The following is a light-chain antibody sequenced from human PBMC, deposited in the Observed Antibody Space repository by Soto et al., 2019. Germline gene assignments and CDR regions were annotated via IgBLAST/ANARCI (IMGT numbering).Light chain of an antibody. CDR2: AAS. CDR1: QGISNY. J-gene: IGKJ1*01. CDR3: QKYNNAPRT. Sequence: DIQMTQSPSSLSASVGDTVTITCRASQGISNYLALYHQKPGQVPNLLIYAASTLQSGVPSRFSGSGSGTDFTLSISSLRPEDVATYYCQKYNNAPRTFGQGTKVEI. V-gene: IGKV1-27*01.